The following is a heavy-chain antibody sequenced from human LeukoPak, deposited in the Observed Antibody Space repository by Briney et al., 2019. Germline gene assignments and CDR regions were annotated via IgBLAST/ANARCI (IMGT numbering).Heavy chain of an antibody. V-gene: IGHV3-7*03. CDR2: IHEDGSEK. J-gene: IGHJ4*02. CDR3: VLGDGKD. Sequence: GGXLRLSCAASGFTFSRTWMSWARQAPGKGLEGVANIHEDGSEKYYVESVKGRFTVSRDNAKNSLNLQMSSMRAEDTAVYYCVLGDGKDWGQGTLVTVSS. D-gene: IGHD4-23*01. CDR1: GFTFSRTW.